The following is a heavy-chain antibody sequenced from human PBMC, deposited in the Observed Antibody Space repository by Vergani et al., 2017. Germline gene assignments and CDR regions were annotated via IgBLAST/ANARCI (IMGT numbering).Heavy chain of an antibody. CDR2: ISPDGSAT. J-gene: IGHJ5*02. V-gene: IGHV3-7*01. CDR1: GFSLSRFW. D-gene: IGHD3-22*01. CDR3: ARDRGIYYDSSGYWT. Sequence: EVQLVESGGGLVQPGGSLRLSCAASGFSLSRFWMSWVRQAPEKGLEWVAHISPDGSATSYVDSVKGRFTISRDNTKNSLYLQMNSLRAEDTAVYYCARDRGIYYDSSGYWTWGQGTLVTVSS.